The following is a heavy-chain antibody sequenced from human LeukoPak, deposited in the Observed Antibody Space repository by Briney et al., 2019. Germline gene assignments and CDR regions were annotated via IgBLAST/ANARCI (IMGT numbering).Heavy chain of an antibody. CDR2: ISYDGSNK. CDR3: ASNIIAAAGTDY. CDR1: GFTFSSYA. V-gene: IGHV3-30-3*01. D-gene: IGHD6-13*01. J-gene: IGHJ4*02. Sequence: PGGSLRLSCAASGFTFSSYAMHWVRQAPGKGLEWVAVISYDGSNKYYADSVKGRFTISRDNSKNTLYLQMNSLRAEDTAVYYCASNIIAAAGTDYWGQGTLVTVSS.